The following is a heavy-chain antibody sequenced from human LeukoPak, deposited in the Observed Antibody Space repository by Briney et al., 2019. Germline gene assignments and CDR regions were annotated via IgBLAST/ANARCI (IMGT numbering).Heavy chain of an antibody. J-gene: IGHJ4*02. Sequence: GGSLRLSCAASGFTFNSYAMSWVRQAPGKGLGWVSTISGGGGTTYYADSVKGRFTISRDNSKNTLYLQMNSLRAEDTAVYYCAKPRGLTIVGAHFDYWGQGTLVTVSS. D-gene: IGHD1-26*01. CDR1: GFTFNSYA. V-gene: IGHV3-23*01. CDR2: ISGGGGTT. CDR3: AKPRGLTIVGAHFDY.